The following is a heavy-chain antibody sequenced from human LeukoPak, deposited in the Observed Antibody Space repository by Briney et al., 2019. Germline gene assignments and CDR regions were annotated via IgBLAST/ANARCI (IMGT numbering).Heavy chain of an antibody. J-gene: IGHJ4*02. CDR3: ARNQRGVAEAIDY. CDR2: INQDGSAK. CDR1: GLVFTGDS. D-gene: IGHD6-13*01. V-gene: IGHV3-7*01. Sequence: VGSLRLSCAASGLVFTGDSTGSGCHAPGKGLEWVANINQDGSAKYYVDSVKGRFTISRDNAKTSLYLQMDSLRAEDTAVYYCARNQRGVAEAIDYWGQGTLVTVSS.